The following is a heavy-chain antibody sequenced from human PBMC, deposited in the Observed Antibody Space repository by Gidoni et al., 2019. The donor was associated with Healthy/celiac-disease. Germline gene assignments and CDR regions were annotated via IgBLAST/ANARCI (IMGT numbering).Heavy chain of an antibody. Sequence: EVQLVESGGGLVQPGGSLRPSCAALGFTVSSNYMSWVRQAPGKGLEWVSVIYSGGSTYYADSVKGRFTISRDNSKNTLYLQMNSLRAEDTAVYYCASEPDILTGYYPWGQGTLVTVSS. CDR3: ASEPDILTGYYP. CDR1: GFTVSSNY. D-gene: IGHD3-9*01. CDR2: IYSGGST. V-gene: IGHV3-66*01. J-gene: IGHJ5*02.